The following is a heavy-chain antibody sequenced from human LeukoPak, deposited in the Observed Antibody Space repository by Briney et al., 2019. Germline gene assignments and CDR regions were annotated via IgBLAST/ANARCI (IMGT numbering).Heavy chain of an antibody. J-gene: IGHJ4*02. CDR1: GFTFSRYG. Sequence: GGSLRLSCAASGFTFSRYGMHWVRQAPGKGLEWVAVIWYDGSNEYYADFVKGRFTIFRDNSKNTLHLQMNSLRAEDTAVYYCARPLVGDALDYWGQGTLVTVSS. CDR3: ARPLVGDALDY. D-gene: IGHD1-26*01. V-gene: IGHV3-33*01. CDR2: IWYDGSNE.